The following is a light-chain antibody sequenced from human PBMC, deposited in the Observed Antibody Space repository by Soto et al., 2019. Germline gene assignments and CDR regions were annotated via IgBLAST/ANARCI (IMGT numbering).Light chain of an antibody. CDR1: QSIAKY. CDR3: QQSYSTPWT. CDR2: GAS. Sequence: DIQMTQSPSSLSASVGDSVTITCRTSQSIAKYLNWYQQKPGKAPKVLIYGASSLQTGVPSRFSGSGSGTDFTLTISSLQPEDFATYYCQQSYSTPWTFGQGTKVDIK. V-gene: IGKV1-39*01. J-gene: IGKJ1*01.